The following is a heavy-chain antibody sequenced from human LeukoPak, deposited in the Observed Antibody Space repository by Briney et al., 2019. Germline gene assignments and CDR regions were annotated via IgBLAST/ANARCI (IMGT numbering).Heavy chain of an antibody. Sequence: GGSLRLSCVASGFTFSSYDMHWVRHATAEGLEWVSAIGTAGDTYYAGSVKGRFTISRENANNSLYLQMNSLRAGDTAVYYCARGNILTGYTYWGQGTLVTVSS. CDR2: IGTAGDT. CDR3: ARGNILTGYTY. CDR1: GFTFSSYD. J-gene: IGHJ4*02. V-gene: IGHV3-13*01. D-gene: IGHD3-9*01.